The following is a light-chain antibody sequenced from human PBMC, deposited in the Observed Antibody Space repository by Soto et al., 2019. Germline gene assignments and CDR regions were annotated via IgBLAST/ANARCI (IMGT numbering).Light chain of an antibody. CDR1: QSLTSNY. J-gene: IGKJ3*01. V-gene: IGKV3-20*01. CDR2: GTS. Sequence: EIVLTQSPGTLSLSPGERATLSCRASQSLTSNYLAWYQHKPGQAPRLLISGTSNSATGIPDRFSGSGSGTDFTLTISRLEPDDFAVYYCQQYGDSVFTFGPGTTVDIK. CDR3: QQYGDSVFT.